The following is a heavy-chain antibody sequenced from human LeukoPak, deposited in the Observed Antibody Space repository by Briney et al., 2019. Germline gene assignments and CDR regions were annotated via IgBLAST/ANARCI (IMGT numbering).Heavy chain of an antibody. CDR2: ISGSGGST. CDR3: AKYYDSNAYYFDF. V-gene: IGHV3-23*01. CDR1: GFTFSSYA. J-gene: IGHJ4*02. Sequence: GALRLSCAASGFTFSSYAMSWVRQAPGKGLEWVSAISGSGGSTYYADSVKGRFTISRDSSKNTLYLQMNSLRAEDTAVYYCAKYYDSNAYYFDFWGQGTLVTVSS. D-gene: IGHD3-22*01.